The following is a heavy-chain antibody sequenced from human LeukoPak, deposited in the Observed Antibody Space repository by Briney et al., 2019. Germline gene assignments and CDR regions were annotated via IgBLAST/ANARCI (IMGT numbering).Heavy chain of an antibody. Sequence: GGSLRLSCAASGFTFSSYSMNWVRQAPGKGLEWVSSISSSSSYIYYADPVKGRFTISRDNAKNSLYLQMNSLRAEDTAVYYCARDRGFSSYTYNWFDPWGQGTLVTVSS. CDR2: ISSSSSYI. J-gene: IGHJ5*02. D-gene: IGHD2-2*02. V-gene: IGHV3-21*01. CDR1: GFTFSSYS. CDR3: ARDRGFSSYTYNWFDP.